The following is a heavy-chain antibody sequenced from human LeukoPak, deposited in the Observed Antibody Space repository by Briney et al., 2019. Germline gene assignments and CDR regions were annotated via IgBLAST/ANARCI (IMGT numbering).Heavy chain of an antibody. CDR3: ARGVTEDRGVAQFES. CDR1: GFTFFTYS. D-gene: IGHD3-3*01. J-gene: IGHJ4*02. V-gene: IGHV3-30*04. CDR2: ISYDGSNK. Sequence: GGSLRLSCAASGFTFFTYSMHWVRQAPGKGLEWVAFISYDGSNKYYADSVKGRLTISRDNSKNTLYLQMSSLTPDDTAVYYCARGVTEDRGVAQFESWGQGAPVTVSS.